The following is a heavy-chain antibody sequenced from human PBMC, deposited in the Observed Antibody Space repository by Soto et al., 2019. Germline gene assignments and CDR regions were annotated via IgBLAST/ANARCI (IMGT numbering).Heavy chain of an antibody. V-gene: IGHV3-30-3*01. CDR3: ARYIVVVTATYAFDI. D-gene: IGHD2-21*02. J-gene: IGHJ3*02. CDR1: GFIFRSYA. Sequence: SPRLHCAASGFIFRSYAMHWVRQAPGKGLEWVAVISYDGSDKYYADSVKGRFTISRDNSKNTLYLQMNSLRAEDTAVYYCARYIVVVTATYAFDIWGQGTMVTVSS. CDR2: ISYDGSDK.